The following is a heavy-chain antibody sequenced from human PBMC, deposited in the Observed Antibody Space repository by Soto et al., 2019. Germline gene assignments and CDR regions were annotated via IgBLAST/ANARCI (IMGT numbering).Heavy chain of an antibody. Sequence: EVQLVGSGGGVVPPGGSLRLSCAASGFTFSAYWMHWVRQAPGKGLMWVSRINGDGRTTSYADSVKGRFTISRENAKNTLYLQMNSLRAEDTAVYYCARAAYGEYWFDPWGQGTLLTVSS. J-gene: IGHJ5*02. CDR3: ARAAYGEYWFDP. CDR2: INGDGRTT. D-gene: IGHD4-17*01. V-gene: IGHV3-74*01. CDR1: GFTFSAYW.